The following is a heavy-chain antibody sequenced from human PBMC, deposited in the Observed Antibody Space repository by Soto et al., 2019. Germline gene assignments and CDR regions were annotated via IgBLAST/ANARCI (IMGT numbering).Heavy chain of an antibody. Sequence: KPSETLSLTCTVSGGSISSGGYYWSWIRQHPGKGLEWIGYIYYSGSTYYNPSLKSRVTISVDTSKNQFSLKLSSVTAADTAVYYCARVQLERYFDYWGQGTLVTVSS. CDR2: IYYSGST. V-gene: IGHV4-31*03. D-gene: IGHD1-1*01. CDR3: ARVQLERYFDY. J-gene: IGHJ4*02. CDR1: GGSISSGGYY.